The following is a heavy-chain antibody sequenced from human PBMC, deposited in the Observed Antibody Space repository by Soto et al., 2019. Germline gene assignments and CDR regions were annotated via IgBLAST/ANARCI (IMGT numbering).Heavy chain of an antibody. V-gene: IGHV1-2*02. CDR1: GYTFSDYH. D-gene: IGHD3-10*01. CDR2: INPNSGAT. J-gene: IGHJ5*02. CDR3: TKSSNSVGLFAP. Sequence: QEQLVQSGAEVKKPGASVKVSCKASGYTFSDYHMHWVRQAPGQGLEWMAWINPNSGATNYAQKCQGRVTLTRDTSTSTAYMEVSSLTIDDTAIYYCTKSSNSVGLFAPWGQGTLVTVSS.